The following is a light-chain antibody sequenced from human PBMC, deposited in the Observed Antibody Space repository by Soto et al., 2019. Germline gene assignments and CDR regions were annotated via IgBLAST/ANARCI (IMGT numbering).Light chain of an antibody. J-gene: IGLJ2*01. CDR3: SSYTSKSSLI. Sequence: QSVLTQPASVSGSPGQSITISCAGSNSDIGSYNLVSWYQQHPGRAPQLIIYEVRNRPSGISFRFSGSKSGNTASLTISGLQAEDEADYYCSSYTSKSSLIFGGGTKLTVL. CDR2: EVR. CDR1: NSDIGSYNL. V-gene: IGLV2-14*01.